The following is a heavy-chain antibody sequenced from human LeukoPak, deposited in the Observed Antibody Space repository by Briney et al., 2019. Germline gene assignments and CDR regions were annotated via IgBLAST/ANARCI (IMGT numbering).Heavy chain of an antibody. J-gene: IGHJ6*03. CDR1: GGSISSGDYY. CDR2: IYYSGST. D-gene: IGHD2-21*02. V-gene: IGHV4-30-4*08. Sequence: SQTLSLTCTVSGGSISSGDYYWSWIRQPPGKGLEWIGYIYYSGSTYYNPSLKSRVTISVDTSKNQFSLKLSSVTAADTAVYYCARHADVTYYYYYYMDVWGKGTTVTVSS. CDR3: ARHADVTYYYYYYMDV.